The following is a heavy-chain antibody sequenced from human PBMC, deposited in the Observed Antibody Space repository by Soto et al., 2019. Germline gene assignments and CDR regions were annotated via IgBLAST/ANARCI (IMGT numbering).Heavy chain of an antibody. CDR2: ISYDGSNK. V-gene: IGHV3-30-3*01. J-gene: IGHJ5*02. Sequence: GGSLRLSCGASGFTFSSYAMHWVRQAPGKGLEWVAVISYDGSNKYYADSVKGRFTISRDNSKNTLYLQMNSLRAEDTAVYYCARAKTPLWFGEYNWFDPWGQGTLVTVSS. D-gene: IGHD3-10*01. CDR1: GFTFSSYA. CDR3: ARAKTPLWFGEYNWFDP.